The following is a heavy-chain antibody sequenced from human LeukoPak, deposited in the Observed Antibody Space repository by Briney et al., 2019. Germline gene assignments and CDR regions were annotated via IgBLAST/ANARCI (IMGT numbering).Heavy chain of an antibody. CDR1: GYSFTSYW. Sequence: GESLKISCKGSGYSFTSYWIGWLRQMPGKGLEWMGIIYPGDSDTRYRPSFQGQVTISADKSISTAYLQWSSLKASDTAMYYCARRYCSGGSCYHFDYWGQGTLVTVSS. CDR3: ARRYCSGGSCYHFDY. V-gene: IGHV5-51*01. D-gene: IGHD2-15*01. J-gene: IGHJ4*02. CDR2: IYPGDSDT.